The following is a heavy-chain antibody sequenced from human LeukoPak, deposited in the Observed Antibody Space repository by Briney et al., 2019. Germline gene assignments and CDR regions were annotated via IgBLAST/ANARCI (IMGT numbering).Heavy chain of an antibody. V-gene: IGHV3-7*01. J-gene: IGHJ4*02. CDR3: ARAGGTSWADY. D-gene: IGHD6-13*01. CDR2: VKQDGTAK. CDR1: GLTFRDYW. Sequence: GRSPRLSCEPAGLTFRDYWMTWVRRAPGKGLEWVANVKQDGTAKINVDSVKARFTISRDNGKNSLYLQMNSLRVEDTAIYYCARAGGTSWADYWGQGTLVTVSS.